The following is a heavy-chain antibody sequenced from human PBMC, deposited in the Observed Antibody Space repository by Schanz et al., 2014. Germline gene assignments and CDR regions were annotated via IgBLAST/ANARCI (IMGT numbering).Heavy chain of an antibody. J-gene: IGHJ4*02. D-gene: IGHD3-10*01. CDR3: AKSALWGSGVYYASQIDY. V-gene: IGHV3-11*04. Sequence: QVQLVESGGGLVKPGGSLRLSCTASGFTFRDYQMTWIRQAPGKGLEWVSYITSGSAKFYADSVKGRFTISRDNSKNTLYLQMNSLGPEDTAVYYCAKSALWGSGVYYASQIDYWGQGALVTVSS. CDR1: GFTFRDYQ. CDR2: ITSGSAK.